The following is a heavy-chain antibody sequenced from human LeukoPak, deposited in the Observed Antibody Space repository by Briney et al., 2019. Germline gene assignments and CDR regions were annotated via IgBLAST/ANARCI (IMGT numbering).Heavy chain of an antibody. CDR2: IYTTGRT. V-gene: IGHV4-61*02. CDR3: ARDSLEFRFFDF. Sequence: PSQTLSLTCTVSGGSLSSGSYYWSWIRRPAGKGLEWIGRIYTTGRTIYNPSLKSQVTISINTSKNQFSLKLTSVTATDTAMYYCARDSLEFRFFDFWGQGALVTVSS. J-gene: IGHJ4*02. CDR1: GGSLSSGSYY. D-gene: IGHD1-1*01.